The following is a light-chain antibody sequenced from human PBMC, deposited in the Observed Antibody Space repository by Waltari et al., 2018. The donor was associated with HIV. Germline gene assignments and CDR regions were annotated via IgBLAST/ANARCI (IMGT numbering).Light chain of an antibody. CDR3: TSYTSTPITSGVV. V-gene: IGLV2-14*03. CDR2: GVS. Sequence: QSALIQPASVSGSPGQSITISCPGTTSDVVLHDSNYVPWYQPHPGKVPKLLIYGVSNRPSGVSNRFSGSKAGSTASLTISGLQVEDEADYFCTSYTSTPITSGVVFGGGTTVTVL. J-gene: IGLJ2*01. CDR1: TSDVVLHDSNY.